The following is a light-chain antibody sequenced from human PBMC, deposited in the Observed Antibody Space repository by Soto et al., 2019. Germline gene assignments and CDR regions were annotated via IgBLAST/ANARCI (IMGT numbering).Light chain of an antibody. V-gene: IGKV3-20*01. CDR3: QQYGSSLYT. CDR1: QSVSSSY. CDR2: GAS. Sequence: EIVLTQSPGTLSLSPGERATLSCRAIQSVSSSYLAWYQQKPGQAPRLLIYGASSRATGIPDRFSGSGSGTDFTLTISRLEPEDFAVYYCQQYGSSLYTFGQGTKLAIK. J-gene: IGKJ2*01.